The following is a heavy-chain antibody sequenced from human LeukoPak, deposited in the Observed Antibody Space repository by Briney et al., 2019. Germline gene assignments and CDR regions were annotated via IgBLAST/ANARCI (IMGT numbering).Heavy chain of an antibody. Sequence: GVSLRLSCAASGFTFNSYDMNWVRQAPGNALECLSYISDAGNTVYYADSVKGRFNISRDNAKNSLSLQMNSLSAEDTAVYFCARGGRWVPEVAITYYFDYWGHGSPVTVSS. CDR1: GFTFNSYD. CDR2: ISDAGNTV. D-gene: IGHD2-2*01. CDR3: ARGGRWVPEVAITYYFDY. V-gene: IGHV3-48*03. J-gene: IGHJ4*01.